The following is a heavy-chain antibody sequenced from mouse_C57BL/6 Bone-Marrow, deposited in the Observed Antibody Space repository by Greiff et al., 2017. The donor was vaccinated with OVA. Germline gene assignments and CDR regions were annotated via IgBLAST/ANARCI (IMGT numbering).Heavy chain of an antibody. CDR2: IDPENGDT. CDR3: TAYYSNSFDY. D-gene: IGHD2-5*01. J-gene: IGHJ2*01. V-gene: IGHV14-4*01. Sequence: EVKLVESGAELVRPGASVKLSCTASGFNIKDDYMHWVKQRPEQGLEWIGWIDPENGDTEYASKFQGKATITADTSSNTAYLQLSSLTSEDTAVYYCTAYYSNSFDYWGQGTTLTVSS. CDR1: GFNIKDDY.